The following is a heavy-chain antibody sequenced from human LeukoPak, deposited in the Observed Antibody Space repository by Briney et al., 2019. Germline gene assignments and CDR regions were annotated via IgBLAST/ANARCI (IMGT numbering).Heavy chain of an antibody. D-gene: IGHD5-18*01. CDR3: ARDPDGYSYGYADY. V-gene: IGHV3-21*01. Sequence: SGGSLRLSCAASRFTFSSYSTKWVRQAPGKGLEWVSCISSSSSYKYYRDSVKGRFTISRDNAKNSLYLQMNSLRVEDTAVYYCARDPDGYSYGYADYWGQGTLVTVSS. J-gene: IGHJ4*02. CDR2: ISSSSSYK. CDR1: RFTFSSYS.